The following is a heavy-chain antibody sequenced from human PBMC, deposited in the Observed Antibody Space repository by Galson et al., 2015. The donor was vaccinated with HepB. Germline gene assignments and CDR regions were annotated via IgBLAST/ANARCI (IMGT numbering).Heavy chain of an antibody. J-gene: IGHJ4*02. V-gene: IGHV4-61*02. CDR1: GGSITSGSYF. D-gene: IGHD6-13*01. CDR3: AGYSTTWYPFDY. CDR2: IHTDGTH. Sequence: TLSLTCTMSGGSITSGSYFWNWIRQPAGKGLEWIGRIHTDGTHYYSPSLKSRVTMSVDTSKNQFSLQLNSVTAADTAIYYCAGYSTTWYPFDYWGQGTLVTVSS.